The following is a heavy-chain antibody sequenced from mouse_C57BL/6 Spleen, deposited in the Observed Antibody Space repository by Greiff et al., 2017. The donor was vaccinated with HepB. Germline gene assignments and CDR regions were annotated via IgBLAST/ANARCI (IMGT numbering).Heavy chain of an antibody. J-gene: IGHJ4*01. CDR3: ARLYDYDAMDY. Sequence: VQLQQSGAELARPGASVKLSCKASGYTFTSYGISWVKQRTGQGLEWIGEIYPRSGNTYYNEKFKGKATLTADKSSSTAYMELRSLTSEDSAVYFCARLYDYDAMDYWGQGTSVTVSS. CDR1: GYTFTSYG. V-gene: IGHV1-81*01. CDR2: IYPRSGNT. D-gene: IGHD2-3*01.